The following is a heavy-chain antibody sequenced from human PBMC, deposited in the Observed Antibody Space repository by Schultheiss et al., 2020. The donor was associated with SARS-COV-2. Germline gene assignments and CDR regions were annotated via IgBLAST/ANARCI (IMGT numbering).Heavy chain of an antibody. Sequence: GGSLRLSCAASGFTFSSYSMNWVRQAPGKGLEWVAVISYDGSNKYYADSVKGRFTISRDNSKNTLYLQMNSLRAEDTAVYYCARFSYDYGDYDGDFFDYWGQGTLVTVSS. CDR2: ISYDGSNK. CDR1: GFTFSSYS. J-gene: IGHJ4*02. CDR3: ARFSYDYGDYDGDFFDY. D-gene: IGHD4-17*01. V-gene: IGHV3-30*03.